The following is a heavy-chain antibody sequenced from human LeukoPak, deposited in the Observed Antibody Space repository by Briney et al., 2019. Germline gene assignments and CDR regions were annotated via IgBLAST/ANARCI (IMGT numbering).Heavy chain of an antibody. CDR3: ARVSFCPRCHFDY. V-gene: IGHV3-74*03. J-gene: IGHJ4*02. D-gene: IGHD2/OR15-2a*01. CDR2: ISSDRSSA. CDR1: GFSFSSYW. Sequence: SGGSLRLSCAAAGFSFSSYWMHWVRQAPGKGLVWVARISSDRSSALSADSVRGRFTISRDNADNTLYLQLNSLRAEHTAVYYCARVSFCPRCHFDYWGQGTLVTVSS.